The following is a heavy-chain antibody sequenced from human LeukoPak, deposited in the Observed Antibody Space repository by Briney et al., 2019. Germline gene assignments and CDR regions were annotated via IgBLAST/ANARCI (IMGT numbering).Heavy chain of an antibody. V-gene: IGHV4-39*07. J-gene: IGHJ5*02. D-gene: IGHD3-10*01. CDR1: GGSIGSSNYY. Sequence: PSETLSLTCTVSGGSIGSSNYYWGWIRQPPGKGLEWIGTIYYSGTTYYNPSLKSRVTISVDTSKNQFSLKLSSVTAADTAVYYCARGYGSGSYSLDPWGQGTLVTVSS. CDR3: ARGYGSGSYSLDP. CDR2: IYYSGTT.